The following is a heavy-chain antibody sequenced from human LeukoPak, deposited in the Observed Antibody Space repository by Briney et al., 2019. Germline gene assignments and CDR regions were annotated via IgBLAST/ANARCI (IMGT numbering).Heavy chain of an antibody. CDR2: IIPILGIA. CDR3: ARIALRYEMPGIEYYYYGMDV. CDR1: GGTFSSYT. D-gene: IGHD3-9*01. V-gene: IGHV1-69*02. J-gene: IGHJ6*02. Sequence: SVKVSCKASGGTFSSYTISWVRQAPGQGLEWMGRIIPILGIANYAQMFQGRVTITADKSTSTAYMELSSLRSEDTAVYYCARIALRYEMPGIEYYYYGMDVWGQGTTVTVSS.